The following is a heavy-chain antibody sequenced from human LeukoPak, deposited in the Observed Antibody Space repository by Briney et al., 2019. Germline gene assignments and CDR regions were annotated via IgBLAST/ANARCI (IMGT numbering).Heavy chain of an antibody. Sequence: GGSLRLSCAASGFTVSSNYMSWVRQAPGKGLEWVSVIYSGGSTYYADSVKGRFTISRDNSKNTLYLQMNSLRAEDTAVCYCARVVTMIVVAYPDAFDIWGQGTMVTVSS. J-gene: IGHJ3*02. CDR2: IYSGGST. D-gene: IGHD3-22*01. V-gene: IGHV3-53*01. CDR3: ARVVTMIVVAYPDAFDI. CDR1: GFTVSSNY.